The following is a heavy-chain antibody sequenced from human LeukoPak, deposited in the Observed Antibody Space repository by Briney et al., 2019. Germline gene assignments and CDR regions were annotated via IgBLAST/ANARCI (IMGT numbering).Heavy chain of an antibody. V-gene: IGHV1-69*13. D-gene: IGHD2-2*01. J-gene: IGHJ4*02. Sequence: SVKVSCKASGGTFSSYAISWVRQAPGQGLEWMGGVLPIFGTADYAQKFQGRVTITADESTSTAYMELSSLRSEDTAVYYCARDVWGCSSTSCYGYLDYWGQGTLVTVSS. CDR3: ARDVWGCSSTSCYGYLDY. CDR2: VLPIFGTA. CDR1: GGTFSSYA.